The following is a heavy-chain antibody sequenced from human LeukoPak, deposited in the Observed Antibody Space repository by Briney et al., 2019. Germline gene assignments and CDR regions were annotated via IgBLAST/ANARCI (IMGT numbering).Heavy chain of an antibody. J-gene: IGHJ5*02. D-gene: IGHD3-22*01. Sequence: GGSLRLSCAASGFTFSSYSMNWVRQAPGKGLEWVSSISSSSSYIYYADSVKGRFTISRDNAKNSLYLQMNSLRAEDTAVYYCARDSRVVVINVWFDPWGQRTLVTVSS. CDR2: ISSSSSYI. CDR1: GFTFSSYS. CDR3: ARDSRVVVINVWFDP. V-gene: IGHV3-21*01.